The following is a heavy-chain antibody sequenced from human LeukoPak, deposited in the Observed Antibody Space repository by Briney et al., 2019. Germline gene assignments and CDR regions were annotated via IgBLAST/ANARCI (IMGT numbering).Heavy chain of an antibody. V-gene: IGHV3-11*01. Sequence: GGSLRLSCAASGFTFSDNYMSWIRQAPGKELEWVSYISPSGDTIYYADSMKGRFTISRDNAKNSLYLQMNSLRAEDTAVYYCARDGRTGGFWGQGTLVTVSS. CDR3: ARDGRTGGF. D-gene: IGHD1-26*01. CDR1: GFTFSDNY. CDR2: ISPSGDTI. J-gene: IGHJ4*02.